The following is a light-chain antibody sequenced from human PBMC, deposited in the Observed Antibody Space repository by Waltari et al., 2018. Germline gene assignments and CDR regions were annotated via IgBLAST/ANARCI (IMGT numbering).Light chain of an antibody. CDR2: YDS. J-gene: IGLJ1*01. V-gene: IGLV3-21*01. CDR3: QVWDANTDPGV. CDR1: NIESKS. Sequence: SYVLTQPPSVSVAPGETARITCGGNNIESKSVHWYRQRPGQAPVLVISYDSDPPSGIPERFSGSNSGNTATLTISRVEAGDEADYYCQVWDANTDPGVFGTGTEVTVL.